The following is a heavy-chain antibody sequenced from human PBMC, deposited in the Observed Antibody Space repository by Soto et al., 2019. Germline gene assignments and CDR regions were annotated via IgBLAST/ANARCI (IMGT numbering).Heavy chain of an antibody. D-gene: IGHD3-10*01. Sequence: TLCLTCAVYVGSFSGYYWSWIRQPPGKGLEWIGEINHSGSTNYNPSLKSRVTISVDTSKNQFSLKLSSVTAADTAVYYCARVAYRDRIKPYSFDYWGQGTLVTVSS. CDR1: VGSFSGYY. V-gene: IGHV4-34*01. CDR3: ARVAYRDRIKPYSFDY. CDR2: INHSGST. J-gene: IGHJ4*02.